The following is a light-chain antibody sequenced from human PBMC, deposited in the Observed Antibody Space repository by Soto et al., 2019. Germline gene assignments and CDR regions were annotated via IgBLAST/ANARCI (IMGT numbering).Light chain of an antibody. J-gene: IGLJ2*01. CDR1: SSDDSAYDY. V-gene: IGLV2-11*01. CDR2: DLN. Sequence: QSALTQPRSVSGSPGQSVTISCTGTSSDDSAYDYVSWYQHRPGKPPKLMIYDLNKRPSGVPDRFPGSKSGNKASLTISGFPAEDEAAYYCCSYAGTYPFVVFGGGTKLTVL. CDR3: CSYAGTYPFVV.